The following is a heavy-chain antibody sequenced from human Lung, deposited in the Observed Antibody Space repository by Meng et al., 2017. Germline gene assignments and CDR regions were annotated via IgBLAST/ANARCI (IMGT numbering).Heavy chain of an antibody. CDR2: VYHSGST. Sequence: QVQLQESGPGLVKPSGTLSRTFAVSGGSISSNNWWSWVRQTPGRGLEWIGEVYHSGSTNYNPSLKSRVIISVNNSKNQFSLKLTSVTAADTAVYYCARDDSGYADFDSWGQGTLVTVSS. CDR3: ARDDSGYADFDS. D-gene: IGHD3-22*01. V-gene: IGHV4-4*02. J-gene: IGHJ4*02. CDR1: GGSISSNNW.